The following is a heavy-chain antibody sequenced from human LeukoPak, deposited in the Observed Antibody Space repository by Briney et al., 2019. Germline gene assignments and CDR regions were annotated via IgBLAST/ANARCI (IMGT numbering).Heavy chain of an antibody. J-gene: IGHJ4*02. CDR2: IRSKANSYAT. V-gene: IGHV3-73*01. D-gene: IGHD2-21*01. CDR1: GFTFSGSS. Sequence: PGGSLKLSCAASGFTFSGSSIHWVRQASGKGLEWVGRIRSKANSYATAYAASVNGRFTISRDDSKNTAYLQMNSLKTEDTAVYYCSRHEGIVVADYWGRGTLVTVSS. CDR3: SRHEGIVVADY.